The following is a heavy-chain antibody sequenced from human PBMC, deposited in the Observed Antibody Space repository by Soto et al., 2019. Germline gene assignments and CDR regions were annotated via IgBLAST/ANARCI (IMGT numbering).Heavy chain of an antibody. CDR3: ARVYSGPTGDYCYGMDV. V-gene: IGHV1-8*01. J-gene: IGHJ6*02. CDR1: GYTFTSYD. CDR2: MNPNSGNT. Sequence: QVQLVQSGAEVKKPGASVKVSCKASGYTFTSYDINWVRQATGQGLEWMGWMNPNSGNTGYAQKFQGRVTMTRNTSISTAYMELSSLRSEDTAVYYCARVYSGPTGDYCYGMDVWGQGTTVTVSS. D-gene: IGHD5-12*01.